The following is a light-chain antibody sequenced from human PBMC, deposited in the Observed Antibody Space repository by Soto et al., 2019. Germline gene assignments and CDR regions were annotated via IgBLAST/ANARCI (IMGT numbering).Light chain of an antibody. CDR1: SSNIGSNF. CDR3: VSWDGSLNSLL. Sequence: QSVLTQPPSASGTPGRRVTISVSGSSSNIGSNFVYWYQHLPGAAPKLLIYGTHQRPSGVPDRFSASKSGASASLAISGLRSEDEADYYCVSWDGSLNSLLFGGGTKVTVL. V-gene: IGLV1-47*01. CDR2: GTH. J-gene: IGLJ2*01.